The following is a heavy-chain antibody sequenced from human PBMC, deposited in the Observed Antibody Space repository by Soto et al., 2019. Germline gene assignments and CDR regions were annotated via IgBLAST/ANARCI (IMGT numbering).Heavy chain of an antibody. J-gene: IGHJ3*02. CDR3: ARARTDYYDSSGYYGAFDI. D-gene: IGHD3-22*01. Sequence: QVQLVQSGAEVKKPGSSVKVSCKASGGTFSSYAISWVRQAPGHGLEWMGGIIPIFGTANYAQKFQGRVTITADESTSKAYMELSSLRSEETAVYYCARARTDYYDSSGYYGAFDICGQGTMVTVSS. CDR2: IIPIFGTA. CDR1: GGTFSSYA. V-gene: IGHV1-69*01.